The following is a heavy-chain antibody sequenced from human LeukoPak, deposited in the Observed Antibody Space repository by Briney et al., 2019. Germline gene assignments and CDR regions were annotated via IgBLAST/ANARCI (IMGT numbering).Heavy chain of an antibody. V-gene: IGHV5-51*01. Sequence: GESLKISCQGSGYSFNSYWFGWGRQMPGTGLEGMGIIYPGDSDTRYSPSFQGQVTISADKSISNAYLQWSSLKASDNALYYCARRRSRSSGWSAFDIWGQGTMVTVSS. D-gene: IGHD6-19*01. CDR2: IYPGDSDT. J-gene: IGHJ3*02. CDR3: ARRRSRSSGWSAFDI. CDR1: GYSFNSYW.